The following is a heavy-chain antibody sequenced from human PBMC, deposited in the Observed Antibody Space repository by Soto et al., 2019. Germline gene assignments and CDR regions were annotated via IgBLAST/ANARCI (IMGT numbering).Heavy chain of an antibody. CDR1: GYTFTSYD. CDR2: MNPNSGNT. V-gene: IGHV1-8*01. Sequence: QVQLVQSGAEVKKPGASVKVSCKASGYTFTSYDINWVRQATGQGLEWMGWMNPNSGNTGDAQKFQGRVTMTRNTSISTAYMELSSLRSEDTAVYYCARIRFWSGYYVDGEVNDYWGQGTLVTVSS. D-gene: IGHD3-3*01. J-gene: IGHJ4*02. CDR3: ARIRFWSGYYVDGEVNDY.